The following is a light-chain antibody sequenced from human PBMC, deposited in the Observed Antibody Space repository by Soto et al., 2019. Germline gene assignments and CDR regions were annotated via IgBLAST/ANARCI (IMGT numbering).Light chain of an antibody. J-gene: IGKJ3*01. CDR3: QQYGTSPPT. Sequence: EIVLTQSPGTLSLSPGERATLSCRSSQSVSRNSLAWYQQQPGQAPRLPIYGASSRATDIPDSFSGSGSGTDFTLIVSRLEPEDFAVYFCQQYGTSPPTFGPGTKVDI. CDR2: GAS. CDR1: QSVSRNS. V-gene: IGKV3-20*01.